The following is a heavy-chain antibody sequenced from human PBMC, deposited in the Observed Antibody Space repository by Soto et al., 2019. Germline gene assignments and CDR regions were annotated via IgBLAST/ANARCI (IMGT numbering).Heavy chain of an antibody. V-gene: IGHV1-18*01. CDR1: GYTFTSYG. Sequence: GASVKVSCKASGYTFTSYGISWVRQAPGQGLEWMGWISAYNGNTNYAQKLQGRVTMTTDTSTSTAYMELRSLRSDDTAVYYCARIIIFGVVITTYGMDVWGQGTTVTVSS. CDR2: ISAYNGNT. CDR3: ARIIIFGVVITTYGMDV. D-gene: IGHD3-3*01. J-gene: IGHJ6*02.